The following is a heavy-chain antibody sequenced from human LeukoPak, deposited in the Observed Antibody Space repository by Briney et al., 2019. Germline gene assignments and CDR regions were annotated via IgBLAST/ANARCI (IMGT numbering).Heavy chain of an antibody. J-gene: IGHJ4*02. CDR2: ISWNSGSI. D-gene: IGHD5-12*01. CDR1: GFTFDDYA. CDR3: AKVDSGYDSANDY. Sequence: PGGSLRLSCAASGFTFDDYAMHWVRQAPGKGLEWVSGISWNSGSIGYADSVKGRFTISIDNAKNSLYLQMNSLRAEDTALCYCAKVDSGYDSANDYWGQGTLVTVSS. V-gene: IGHV3-9*01.